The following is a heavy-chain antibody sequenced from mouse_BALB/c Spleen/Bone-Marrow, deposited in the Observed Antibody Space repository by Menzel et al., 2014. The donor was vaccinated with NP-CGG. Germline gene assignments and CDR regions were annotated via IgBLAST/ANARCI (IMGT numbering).Heavy chain of an antibody. CDR2: IRLKSNNYAK. D-gene: IGHD1-2*01. CDR1: GFTFSKNW. V-gene: IGHV6-6*02. CDR3: TRGTAATRASYFDY. J-gene: IGHJ2*01. Sequence: EVKLMESGGGLVQPGGSMKLSCVASGFTFSKNWMNWVRQSPEKGLEWVAEIRLKSNNYAKHYAESVKGRFTISRDDSKSSVYLQMNNLRAEDTGIYYCTRGTAATRASYFDYWGQGTTLTVSS.